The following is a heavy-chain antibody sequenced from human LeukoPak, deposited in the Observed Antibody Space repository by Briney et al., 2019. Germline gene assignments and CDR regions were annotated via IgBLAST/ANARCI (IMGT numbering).Heavy chain of an antibody. CDR1: GFTFSSCA. V-gene: IGHV3-23*01. CDR2: VSSSGVST. Sequence: GGSLRLSCAASGFTFSSCAMSWVRQAPGKGLEWVSGVSSSGVSTNYADSVKGRFTISRDNSKDTLYLQMNSLTAEDTAVYYCAKRGSGWYWDDYWGQGTLVTVSS. J-gene: IGHJ4*02. CDR3: AKRGSGWYWDDY. D-gene: IGHD6-19*01.